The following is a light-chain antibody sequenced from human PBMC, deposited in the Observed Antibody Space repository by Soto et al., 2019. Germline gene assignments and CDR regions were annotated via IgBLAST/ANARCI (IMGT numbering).Light chain of an antibody. CDR3: QQYNSFSPPWT. J-gene: IGKJ1*01. CDR1: QSVSNG. CDR2: EAS. Sequence: DVQMTQTPSTLSASVGDTVTITCRARQSVSNGLAWYQQKPGKAPRLLIYEASLLQTGVPSRFSGSASGPEFTLTISGLQPDDFATYYCQQYNSFSPPWTFGQGTTV. V-gene: IGKV1-5*03.